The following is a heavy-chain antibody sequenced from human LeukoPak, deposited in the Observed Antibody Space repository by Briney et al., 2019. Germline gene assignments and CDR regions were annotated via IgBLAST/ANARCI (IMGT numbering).Heavy chain of an antibody. J-gene: IGHJ4*02. Sequence: GASVKVSCKASGGTFSSYPISWVRQAPGQGLEWMGRIIPILGIANYAQKFQGRVTITADKSTSTAYVELSSLRSEDTAVYYCARDQSTTPFGGDPIDYWGQGTLVTVSS. CDR3: ARDQSTTPFGGDPIDY. CDR1: GGTFSSYP. D-gene: IGHD3-16*01. V-gene: IGHV1-69*04. CDR2: IIPILGIA.